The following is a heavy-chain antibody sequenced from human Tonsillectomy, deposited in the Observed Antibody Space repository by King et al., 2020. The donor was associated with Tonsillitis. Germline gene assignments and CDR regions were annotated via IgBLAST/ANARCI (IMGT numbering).Heavy chain of an antibody. D-gene: IGHD2-2*01. V-gene: IGHV1-8*01. CDR1: GYTFASHD. CDR2: MNPNSGDT. J-gene: IGHJ6*03. Sequence: VQLVQSGAEVKKPGASVKVSCKASGYTFASHDLNWVRQATGQGLEWMGWMNPNSGDTGYVQKFQGRVTMTRNTSTSTAYMELSSLRSEDTAVYYCARVHCSSSSCHPHYYYMDVWGKGTTVTVSS. CDR3: ARVHCSSSSCHPHYYYMDV.